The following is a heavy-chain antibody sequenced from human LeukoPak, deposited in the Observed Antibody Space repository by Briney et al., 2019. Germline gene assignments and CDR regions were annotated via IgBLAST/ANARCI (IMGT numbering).Heavy chain of an antibody. V-gene: IGHV4-31*03. CDR3: ARGVRWLQLSYFDY. CDR1: GGSISSGGYY. J-gene: IGHJ4*02. D-gene: IGHD5-24*01. Sequence: NPSETLSLTCTVSGGSISSGGYYWSWIRQHPGKGLEWIGYIYYSGSTYYNPSLKSRVTISVDTSKNQFSLKLSSVTAADTAVYYCARGVRWLQLSYFDYWGQGTLVTVSS. CDR2: IYYSGST.